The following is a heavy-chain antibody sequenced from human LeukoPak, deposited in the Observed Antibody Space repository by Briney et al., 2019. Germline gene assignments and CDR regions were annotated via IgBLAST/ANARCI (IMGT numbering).Heavy chain of an antibody. D-gene: IGHD2-21*02. V-gene: IGHV5-51*01. J-gene: IGHJ4*02. CDR1: GYSFSNYW. Sequence: GESLKISCEGSGYSFSNYWIGWVRQMPWKGLEWMGVIYPGDYETRYSPSFQGLVTISVDKSISTAYPQWSSLKASDTAMYYCAIPPGYCGNDCSFDHWGQGTLVTVSS. CDR2: IYPGDYET. CDR3: AIPPGYCGNDCSFDH.